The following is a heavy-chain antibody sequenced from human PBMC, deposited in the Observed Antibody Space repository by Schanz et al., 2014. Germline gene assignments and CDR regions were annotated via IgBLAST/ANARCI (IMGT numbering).Heavy chain of an antibody. CDR2: ISYNGGA. D-gene: IGHD3-3*01. J-gene: IGHJ5*02. CDR1: GGFFSAYY. Sequence: QLHQWGAGLLKPSETLSLTCAVSGGFFSAYYWSWIRQPPGKGLEWIGEISYNGGANNPSLQGRVTISGDTSKNQFSWRLTSLTAADTAVYYCAKFLYDDPSWGQGTLVTVSS. CDR3: AKFLYDDPS. V-gene: IGHV4-34*01.